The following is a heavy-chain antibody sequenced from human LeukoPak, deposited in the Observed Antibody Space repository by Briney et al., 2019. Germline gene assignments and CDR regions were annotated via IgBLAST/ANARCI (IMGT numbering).Heavy chain of an antibody. J-gene: IGHJ4*02. CDR3: ARSMAAGQYYFDY. CDR1: GYSFTSYW. V-gene: IGHV5-51*01. D-gene: IGHD6-13*01. Sequence: GESLKTSCKGSGYSFTSYWIGWVRQMPGKGLEWMGIIYPGDSDTRYSPSFQGQVTISADKSISTAYLQWSSLKASDTAMYHCARSMAAGQYYFDYWGQGTLVTVSS. CDR2: IYPGDSDT.